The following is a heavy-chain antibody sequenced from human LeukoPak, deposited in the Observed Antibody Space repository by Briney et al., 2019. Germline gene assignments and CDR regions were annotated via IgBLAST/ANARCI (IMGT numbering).Heavy chain of an antibody. J-gene: IGHJ3*02. CDR2: ISAYNGNT. Sequence: ASVKVSCKASGYTFTSYGISWVRQAPGQGLEWMGWISAYNGNTNYAQKLQGRVTMTTDTSTSTAYMELRSLRSDDTAVYYCARDEAVGDSSGWCREDAFDIWGQGTMVTVSS. CDR3: ARDEAVGDSSGWCREDAFDI. V-gene: IGHV1-18*01. CDR1: GYTFTSYG. D-gene: IGHD6-19*01.